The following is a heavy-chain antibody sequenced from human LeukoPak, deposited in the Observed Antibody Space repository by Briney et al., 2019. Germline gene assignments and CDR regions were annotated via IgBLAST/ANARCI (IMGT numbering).Heavy chain of an antibody. CDR3: ARSDSSGYYYAGYYYGMDV. CDR1: GFTFSSYS. D-gene: IGHD3-22*01. Sequence: GGSLRLSCAASGFTFSSYSMNWVRQAPGKGLEWVSSISSSSSYIYYADSVKGRFTISRDNAKNSLYLQMNSLRAEDTAVYYCARSDSSGYYYAGYYYGMDVWGQGTTVTVSS. CDR2: ISSSSSYI. V-gene: IGHV3-21*04. J-gene: IGHJ6*02.